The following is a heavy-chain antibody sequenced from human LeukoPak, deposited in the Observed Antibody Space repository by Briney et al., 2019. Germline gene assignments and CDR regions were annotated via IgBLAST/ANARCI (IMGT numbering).Heavy chain of an antibody. J-gene: IGHJ6*03. CDR2: IRQDGSEQ. D-gene: IGHD2/OR15-2a*01. Sequence: GGSLRLSCAASGFTFSTYWMSWVRQAPGEGLEWVANIRQDGSEQYYVDSVKGRFTISRDNAKHSLFLQMNSLRAEDTAVYYCARVAVIYYYYMEVWGKGTTVTVSS. CDR3: ARVAVIYYYYMEV. CDR1: GFTFSTYW. V-gene: IGHV3-7*01.